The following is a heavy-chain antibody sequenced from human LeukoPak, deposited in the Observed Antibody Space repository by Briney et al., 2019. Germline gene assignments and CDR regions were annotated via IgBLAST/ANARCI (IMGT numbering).Heavy chain of an antibody. J-gene: IGHJ4*02. V-gene: IGHV4-4*07. CDR3: ARSRVLRGTFDY. CDR1: GGSISSYY. CDR2: IYTSGST. D-gene: IGHD1-1*01. Sequence: SETLSLTCTVSGGSISSYYWSWIRQPAGKGLEWIGRIYTSGSTNYNPSLKSRVTMSVDTSKNQFSLKLSSVTAADPAVYYCARSRVLRGTFDYWGRGTLVTFSS.